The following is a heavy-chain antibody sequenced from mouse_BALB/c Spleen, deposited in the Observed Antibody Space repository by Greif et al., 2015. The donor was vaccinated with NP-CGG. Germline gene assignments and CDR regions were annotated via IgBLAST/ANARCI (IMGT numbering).Heavy chain of an antibody. CDR2: IDPANGNT. V-gene: IGHV14-3*02. CDR1: GFNIKDTY. Sequence: VQLQQSGAELVKPGASVKLSCTASGFNIKDTYMHWVKQRPEQGLEWIGRIDPANGNTKYDPKFQGKATITADTSSNTASLQLSSLTSEDTAVYYCAPYYYGSSVFAYWGQGTLVTVSA. J-gene: IGHJ3*01. CDR3: APYYYGSSVFAY. D-gene: IGHD1-1*01.